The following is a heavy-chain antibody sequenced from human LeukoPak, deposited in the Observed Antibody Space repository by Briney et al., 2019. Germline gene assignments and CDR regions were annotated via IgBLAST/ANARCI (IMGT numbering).Heavy chain of an antibody. CDR2: IYPGDSDA. Sequence: GESLKISCKGSGYSFTTYWIGWVRQMPGKGLEWMGIIYPGDSDAIYSPSFQGQVTMSADKSISTAYLQWSSLKASDTAMYYCARHYGYSYGLEYFDYWGQGTLVTVSS. V-gene: IGHV5-51*01. J-gene: IGHJ4*02. CDR1: GYSFTTYW. D-gene: IGHD5-18*01. CDR3: ARHYGYSYGLEYFDY.